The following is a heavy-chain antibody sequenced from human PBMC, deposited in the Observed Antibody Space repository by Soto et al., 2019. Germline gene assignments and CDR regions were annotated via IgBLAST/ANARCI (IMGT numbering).Heavy chain of an antibody. Sequence: SATLSLTCRVSGPSISSYYWSWLRHPPGRGLEWIGNIFYTGSTHYHPSLKTRVIMSVESSKMQFSLRLNSVTAADTAVYYCTRVGGYYGDYPNFDYWGQGALVTVSS. V-gene: IGHV4-59*01. CDR3: TRVGGYYGDYPNFDY. CDR2: IFYTGST. CDR1: GPSISSYY. D-gene: IGHD4-17*01. J-gene: IGHJ4*02.